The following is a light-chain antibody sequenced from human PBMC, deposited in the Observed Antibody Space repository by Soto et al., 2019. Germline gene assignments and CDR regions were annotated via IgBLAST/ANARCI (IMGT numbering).Light chain of an antibody. CDR1: QSVSSSY. V-gene: IGKV3-20*01. CDR2: GAS. CDR3: QQYDSSPKT. J-gene: IGKJ1*01. Sequence: IVLTQSPGTLSLSPGERATLSFSASQSVSSSYLAWYQQKPGQAPRLLIYGASSRATGIPDRFSGSGSGTDFTLTISRLETEDFAVYYCQQYDSSPKTFGQGTKVDNK.